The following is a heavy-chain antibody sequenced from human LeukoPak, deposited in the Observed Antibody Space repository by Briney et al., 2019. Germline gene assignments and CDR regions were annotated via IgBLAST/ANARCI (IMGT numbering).Heavy chain of an antibody. V-gene: IGHV3-23*01. D-gene: IGHD3-3*01. Sequence: PGGSLRLSCAASGFTFSTYAMNWVRQAPGKGLEWVSGISGSGGSTDYADSVKGRFTISRDNSKNTLYLQMNSLRAEDTAVYYCAKVPYYGFWSDSYYFDYWGQGTLVTVSS. CDR1: GFTFSTYA. CDR3: AKVPYYGFWSDSYYFDY. CDR2: ISGSGGST. J-gene: IGHJ4*02.